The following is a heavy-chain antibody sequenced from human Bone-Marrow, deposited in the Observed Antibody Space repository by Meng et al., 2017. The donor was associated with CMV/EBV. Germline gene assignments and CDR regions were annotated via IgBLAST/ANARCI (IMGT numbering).Heavy chain of an antibody. V-gene: IGHV1-69*04. Sequence: SVKDSCKASGYTFTSYDINWVRQAPGQGLEWMGRIIPILGIANYAQKFQGRVTITADKSTSTAYMELSSLRSEDTAVYYCARKTYYDSSGYHDYWGQGTLVTVSS. D-gene: IGHD3-22*01. CDR2: IIPILGIA. CDR3: ARKTYYDSSGYHDY. J-gene: IGHJ4*02. CDR1: GYTFTSYD.